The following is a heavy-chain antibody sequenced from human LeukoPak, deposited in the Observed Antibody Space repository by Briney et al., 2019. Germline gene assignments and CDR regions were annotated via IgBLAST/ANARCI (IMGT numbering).Heavy chain of an antibody. CDR1: GYTFTDYY. CDR3: ARDCSGADCYSGNAFDI. J-gene: IGHJ3*02. V-gene: IGHV1-2*02. Sequence: ASVKVSCKTSGYTFTDYYMQWVRRAPGQGLEWMGWINPSDGDTKSARKFQGRVTMTRATYISTAYLDLSRLTPDDTAIYYCARDCSGADCYSGNAFDIWGQGTMVTVSS. D-gene: IGHD2-15*01. CDR2: INPSDGDT.